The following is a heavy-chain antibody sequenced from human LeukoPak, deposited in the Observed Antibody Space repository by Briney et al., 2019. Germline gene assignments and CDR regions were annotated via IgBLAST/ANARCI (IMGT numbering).Heavy chain of an antibody. CDR3: ARLAAAGTGDNWFDP. J-gene: IGHJ5*02. V-gene: IGHV5-10-1*01. CDR1: GYSFTSYW. CDR2: IDPSDSYT. D-gene: IGHD6-13*01. Sequence: GESLKISCKGSGYSFTSYWISWVRQMPGKGLEWVGRIDPSDSYTNYSPSFQGHVTISADKSISTAYLQWSSLKASDTAMYYCARLAAAGTGDNWFDPWGQGTLVTVSS.